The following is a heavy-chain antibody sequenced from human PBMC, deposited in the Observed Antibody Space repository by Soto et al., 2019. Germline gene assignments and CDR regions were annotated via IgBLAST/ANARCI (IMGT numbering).Heavy chain of an antibody. J-gene: IGHJ4*02. CDR2: INAGNGNT. Sequence: ASVKVSCKASGYTFTSYAMHWVRQAPGQRLEWMGWINAGNGNTKYSQKFQARVTITRDTSATTAYMELSSLRSEDTAVYYCARDSSQPTYYFDYLGQGTLVTLAS. D-gene: IGHD6-13*01. CDR3: ARDSSQPTYYFDY. V-gene: IGHV1-3*01. CDR1: GYTFTSYA.